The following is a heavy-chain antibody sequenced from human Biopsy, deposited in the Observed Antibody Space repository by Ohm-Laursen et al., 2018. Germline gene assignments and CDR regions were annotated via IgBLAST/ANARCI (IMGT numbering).Heavy chain of an antibody. CDR3: ARDRYYGSGSYYSHYNMDV. D-gene: IGHD3-10*01. CDR2: IWYDGSNK. Sequence: SLRLSCAASGFTFSSYGIHWVRQAPGKGLEWVAVIWYDGSNKYSADSVEGRFSISRDNSKNTVYLQMNSLRAADAAVYYCARDRYYGSGSYYSHYNMDVWGQGTTVSVSS. J-gene: IGHJ6*02. CDR1: GFTFSSYG. V-gene: IGHV3-33*01.